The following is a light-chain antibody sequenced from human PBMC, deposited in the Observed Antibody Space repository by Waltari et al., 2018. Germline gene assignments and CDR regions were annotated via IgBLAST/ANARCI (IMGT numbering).Light chain of an antibody. J-gene: IGLJ2*01. CDR1: YSNVGSYDL. CDR3: CSYASSSPRLI. V-gene: IGLV2-23*02. Sequence: QSALTQPASVSGSLGQSISISCSGTYSNVGSYDLVSWYHQRPGEAPKLLIYAVLNRPSGISNRCSGSKAGNAASLTISALQPEDEGTYYCCSYASSSPRLIFGGGTELSVL. CDR2: AVL.